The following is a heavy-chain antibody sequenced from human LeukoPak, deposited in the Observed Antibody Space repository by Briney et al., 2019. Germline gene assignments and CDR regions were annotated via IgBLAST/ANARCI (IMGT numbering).Heavy chain of an antibody. CDR3: AREGYSSY. V-gene: IGHV1-2*02. J-gene: IGHJ4*02. CDR2: VNPNSGGT. Sequence: ASVKVSCKASGYSFTGYYMHWVRQAPGQGLEWMGWVNPNSGGTTYAQKFRGRVTMTRDTSISTAYMELSRLRSDDTAVYYCAREGYSSYWGQGTLVTVSS. D-gene: IGHD4-11*01. CDR1: GYSFTGYY.